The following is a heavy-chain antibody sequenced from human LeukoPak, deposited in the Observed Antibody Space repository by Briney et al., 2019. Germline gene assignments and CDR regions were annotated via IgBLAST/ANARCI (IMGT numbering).Heavy chain of an antibody. V-gene: IGHV1-18*01. D-gene: IGHD3-16*01. CDR1: DHTFTTYG. CDR2: ISVYNGDT. CDR3: ARGPPPYTEGDLFYYYGLDV. Sequence: ASVKVSCKASDHTFTTYGITWVRQVPGQGLEWMGWISVYNGDTKYAQKFQGRVTLTTETSTSTVYMELRSLKSDDTAVYYCARGPPPYTEGDLFYYYGLDVWGQGTTVTVSS. J-gene: IGHJ6*02.